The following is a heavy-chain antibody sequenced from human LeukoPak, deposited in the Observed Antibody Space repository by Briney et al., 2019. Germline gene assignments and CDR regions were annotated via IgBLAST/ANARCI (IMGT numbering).Heavy chain of an antibody. CDR1: GFTFDDYA. CDR2: ISGDGGST. J-gene: IGHJ4*02. CDR3: AKSTGSYDY. D-gene: IGHD1-26*01. Sequence: PGGSLRLSCAASGFTFDDYAMHWVRQAPGECLDWVSLISGDGGSTYYADSVKGRFTIYRDNSKHSLYLQMNSLRTEDTALYYCAKSTGSYDYWGQGTLVTVSS. V-gene: IGHV3-43*02.